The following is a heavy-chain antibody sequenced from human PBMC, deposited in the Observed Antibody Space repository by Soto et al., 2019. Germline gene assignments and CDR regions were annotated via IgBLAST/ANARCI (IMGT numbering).Heavy chain of an antibody. J-gene: IGHJ6*02. V-gene: IGHV3-73*01. D-gene: IGHD4-4*01. CDR2: IRSKANGYAT. CDR1: VFTFSGSA. Sequence: HPGGSLRLSCAASVFTFSGSAMHLVRQASGKGLEWVGRIRSKANGYATAYAASVKGRFTIYRDDSKNTAYLQMNSLQTEDTAVYYCRRLRNSIPYYYYYYGMDLWGQGTKVTVSS. CDR3: RRLRNSIPYYYYYYGMDL.